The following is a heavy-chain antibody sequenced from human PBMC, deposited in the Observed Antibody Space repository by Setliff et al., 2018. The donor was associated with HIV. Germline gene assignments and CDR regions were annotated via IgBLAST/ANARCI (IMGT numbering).Heavy chain of an antibody. V-gene: IGHV7-4-1*02. D-gene: IGHD1-26*01. Sequence: ASVMVSCKASGYTLTTYGISWVRQAPGQGLQWMGWLNTETGNSMYAQGFTGRFVFSLDTSVSTAFLQINSLKAEDTAMYYCARVGSYWSTFDYWGRGALVTVSS. CDR2: LNTETGNS. J-gene: IGHJ4*02. CDR3: ARVGSYWSTFDY. CDR1: GYTLTTYG.